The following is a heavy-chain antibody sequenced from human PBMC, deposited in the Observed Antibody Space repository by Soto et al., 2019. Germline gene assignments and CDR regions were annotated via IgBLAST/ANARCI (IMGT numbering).Heavy chain of an antibody. CDR3: VMVSRANCFDL. CDR2: VSPGGDTV. D-gene: IGHD3-10*01. Sequence: DVQLAESGGGLVQPGGSLRLSCVASGFPYSVYSMDWVRQVPGKGLEWLAYVSPGGDTVHYADSVNGRFFISRDTPRNSVFLQMNGLTHEYTAVYYCVMVSRANCFDLWGQGTVVTVSS. J-gene: IGHJ3*01. V-gene: IGHV3-48*02. CDR1: GFPYSVYS.